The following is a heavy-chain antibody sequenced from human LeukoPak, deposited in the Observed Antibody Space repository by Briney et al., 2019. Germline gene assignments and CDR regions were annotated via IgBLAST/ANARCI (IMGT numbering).Heavy chain of an antibody. Sequence: ASVKVSCKASGYTFTGYYMHWVRQAPGQGLEWMGWINPNSGGTNYAQKFQGRVTMTRDTSISTAYMELSRLRSDDTAVYYCARDPGSGYYSSNFDYWAQGTLVTVSS. V-gene: IGHV1-2*02. CDR3: ARDPGSGYYSSNFDY. CDR1: GYTFTGYY. CDR2: INPNSGGT. J-gene: IGHJ4*02. D-gene: IGHD3-22*01.